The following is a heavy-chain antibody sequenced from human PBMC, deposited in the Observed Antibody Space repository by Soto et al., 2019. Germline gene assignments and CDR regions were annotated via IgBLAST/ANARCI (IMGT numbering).Heavy chain of an antibody. CDR2: FDPEDGET. J-gene: IGHJ4*02. CDR1: GYTLTELS. Sequence: ASVKVSCKVSGYTLTELSMHWVRQAPGKGLEWMGGFDPEDGETIYAQKFQGRVTMTEDTSTDTAYMELSSLRSEDTAVYYCATARSYYDSSGYPAPFYYFDYWGQGTLVTVS. V-gene: IGHV1-24*01. D-gene: IGHD3-22*01. CDR3: ATARSYYDSSGYPAPFYYFDY.